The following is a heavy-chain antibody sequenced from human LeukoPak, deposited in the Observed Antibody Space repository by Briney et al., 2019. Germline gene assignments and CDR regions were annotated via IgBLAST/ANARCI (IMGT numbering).Heavy chain of an antibody. CDR1: GFTFSSYA. D-gene: IGHD3-10*01. CDR3: ARDAEMVRGVIWDYYYYGMDV. Sequence: PGGSLRLSCAASGFTFSSYAMHWVRQAPGKGLEWVAVISYDGSNKYYADSVKGRFTISRDNSKNTLYLQMNSLRAEDTAVYYCARDAEMVRGVIWDYYYYGMDVWGKGTMVTVSS. J-gene: IGHJ6*04. CDR2: ISYDGSNK. V-gene: IGHV3-30*04.